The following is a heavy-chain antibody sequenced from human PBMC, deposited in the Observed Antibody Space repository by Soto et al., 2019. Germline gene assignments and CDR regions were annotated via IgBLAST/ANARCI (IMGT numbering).Heavy chain of an antibody. J-gene: IGHJ4*02. CDR1: GYFISSSHW. CDR3: ARIATTTLGGPIDY. CDR2: LNYSGSF. D-gene: IGHD4-4*01. V-gene: IGHV4-28*05. Sequence: QVQVQESGPGLVKASDTLSLTCRVSGYFISSSHWWGWIRRPPGKELVWIGDLNYSGSFYHDPSLKSRVTMSLDTSKHQFSLRLSSVTAVDTAVYYCARIATTTLGGPIDYWGRGTLVTVSS.